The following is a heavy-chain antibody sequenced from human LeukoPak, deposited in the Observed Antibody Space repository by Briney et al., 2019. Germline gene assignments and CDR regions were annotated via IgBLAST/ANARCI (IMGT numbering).Heavy chain of an antibody. CDR1: RHTFTDYY. Sequence: ASVKVSCKPSRHTFTDYYIHWVRQAPGQGLEWMGWINPKSGGTKFAQKFQGRVTMTRDTSISTVYMEMSRLRSDDTAMYYCAGLPNVAARPGWFDPWGQGTLVTVSS. V-gene: IGHV1-2*02. CDR3: AGLPNVAARPGWFDP. CDR2: INPKSGGT. J-gene: IGHJ5*02. D-gene: IGHD6-6*01.